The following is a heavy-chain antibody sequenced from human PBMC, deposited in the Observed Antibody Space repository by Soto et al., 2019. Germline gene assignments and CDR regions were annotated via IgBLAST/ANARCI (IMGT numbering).Heavy chain of an antibody. CDR2: INPNSGGT. CDR1: GYTFTGYY. D-gene: IGHD7-27*01. J-gene: IGHJ3*02. CDR3: ARTSLTGDQTYDPFYI. V-gene: IGHV1-2*04. Sequence: ASVKVSCKTSGYTFTGYYMHWVRQAPGQGLEWMGWINPNSGGTNYAQKFQGWVTMTRDTSISTAYMELSRLRSDDTAMYYCARTSLTGDQTYDPFYIWGQGTMVT.